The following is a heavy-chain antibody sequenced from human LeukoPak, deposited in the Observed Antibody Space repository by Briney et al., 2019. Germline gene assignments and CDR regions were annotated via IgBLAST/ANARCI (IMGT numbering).Heavy chain of an antibody. J-gene: IGHJ4*02. V-gene: IGHV3-33*01. Sequence: GGSLRLSCAASGFTFSSYGMHWVRQAPGKGLERVAVIWYDGSNKYYADSVKGRFTISRDNSKNTLYLQMNSLRAEDTAVYYCAREGSSGYYRNWGQGTLVTVSS. CDR2: IWYDGSNK. CDR1: GFTFSSYG. D-gene: IGHD3-22*01. CDR3: AREGSSGYYRN.